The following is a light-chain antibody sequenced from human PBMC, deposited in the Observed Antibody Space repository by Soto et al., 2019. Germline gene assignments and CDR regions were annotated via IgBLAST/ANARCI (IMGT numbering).Light chain of an antibody. CDR3: QQSYSSPPIT. J-gene: IGKJ5*01. Sequence: DIQMTQSPSSLSASVGDRVTITCRASQSISSFLNWYQQKPGKAPKLLFHSASSLQSGVPSRFSGSGSGTDFTLTITSLQPEDFATYYCQQSYSSPPITFGQGTRLEIK. CDR2: SAS. CDR1: QSISSF. V-gene: IGKV1-39*01.